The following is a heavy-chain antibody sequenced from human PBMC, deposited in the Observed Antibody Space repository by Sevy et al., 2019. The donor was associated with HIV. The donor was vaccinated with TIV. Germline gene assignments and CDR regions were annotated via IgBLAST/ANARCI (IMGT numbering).Heavy chain of an antibody. CDR3: AREMEGVPGRAFDI. D-gene: IGHD6-19*01. J-gene: IGHJ3*02. V-gene: IGHV3-11*01. CDR2: ITNRGSTI. CDR1: RFTFSDYY. Sequence: GGSLRLSCAASRFTFSDYYMHWIRQAPGKGLEWLSYITNRGSTIYYADSVKGRFTISRDNAKNSLYLQMNSLRAEDTAVYYCAREMEGVPGRAFDIWGQGTMVTVSS.